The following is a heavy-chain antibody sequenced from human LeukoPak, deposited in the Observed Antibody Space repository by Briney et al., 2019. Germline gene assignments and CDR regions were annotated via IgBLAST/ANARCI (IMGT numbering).Heavy chain of an antibody. Sequence: TGGSLRLSCAASGFSLSTYGVSWVRQPPGKRLEWVSGITGTGGSTYYADSVKGRFTVSRDTSKNTLYLQMNSLRAEDTAIYYCAKDHGTAVAGFYYWGQGTLVTVSS. D-gene: IGHD6-19*01. J-gene: IGHJ4*02. V-gene: IGHV3-23*01. CDR3: AKDHGTAVAGFYY. CDR1: GFSLSTYG. CDR2: ITGTGGST.